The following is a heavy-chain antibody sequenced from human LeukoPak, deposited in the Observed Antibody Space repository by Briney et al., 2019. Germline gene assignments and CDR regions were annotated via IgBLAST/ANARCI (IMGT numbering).Heavy chain of an antibody. CDR2: IYTSGST. Sequence: SETLSLTCTVSGGSISSYYWSWIRQPAGKGLEWIGRIYTSGSTNYNPSLKSRVTISVDTSKNQFSLKLSSVTAADTAVYYCARSQYYDFWSGYYTPFDYWGQGTLVTVSS. CDR3: ARSQYYDFWSGYYTPFDY. CDR1: GGSISSYY. J-gene: IGHJ4*02. D-gene: IGHD3-3*01. V-gene: IGHV4-4*07.